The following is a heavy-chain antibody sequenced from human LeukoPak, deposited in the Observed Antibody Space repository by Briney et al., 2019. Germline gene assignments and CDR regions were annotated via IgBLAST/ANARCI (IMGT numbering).Heavy chain of an antibody. CDR2: IRYDGSNK. CDR1: GFTFSSYG. CDR3: ANMAYSSGWDWGDY. V-gene: IGHV3-30*02. Sequence: PGGSLRLSCAASGFTFSSYGMHWVRQAPGKGLEWVAFIRYDGSNKYYADSVKGRFTISRDNSKNTLYLQMNSLRAEDTAVYYCANMAYSSGWDWGDYWGQGTLVTVSS. D-gene: IGHD6-25*01. J-gene: IGHJ4*02.